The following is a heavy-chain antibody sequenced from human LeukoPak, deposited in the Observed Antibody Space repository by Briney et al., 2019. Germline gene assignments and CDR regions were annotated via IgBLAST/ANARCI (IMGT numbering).Heavy chain of an antibody. J-gene: IGHJ6*02. D-gene: IGHD5-18*01. CDR3: AKSLDTAMVLGMDV. CDR2: ISGSGGST. Sequence: GGSLRLSCAASGFTFSSYAMSWVRQAPGKGLEWVSAISGSGGSTYYADSVRGRFTISRDNSKNTLYLQMNSLRAEDTAVYYCAKSLDTAMVLGMDVWGQGTTVTVSS. V-gene: IGHV3-23*01. CDR1: GFTFSSYA.